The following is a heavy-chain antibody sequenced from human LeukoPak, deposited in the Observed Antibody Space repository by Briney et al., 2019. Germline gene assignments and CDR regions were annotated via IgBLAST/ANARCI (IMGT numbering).Heavy chain of an antibody. J-gene: IGHJ5*02. CDR3: ARIRAATDWFDP. Sequence: ETLSLTCTVSGGSISSYYWSWIRQPPGKALEWLAHIFSNDEKSYSTSLKSRLTISKDTSKSQVVLTMTNMDPVDTATYYCARIRAATDWFDPWGQGTLVTVSS. V-gene: IGHV2-26*01. CDR2: IFSNDEK. CDR1: GGSISSYYW. D-gene: IGHD1-26*01.